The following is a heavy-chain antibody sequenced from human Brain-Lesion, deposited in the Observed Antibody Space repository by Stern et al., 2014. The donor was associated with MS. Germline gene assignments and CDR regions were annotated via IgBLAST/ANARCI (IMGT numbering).Heavy chain of an antibody. CDR2: INPNTGGT. CDR3: ARDQRGITIFGVVTDYYYLGMDV. CDR1: GYIFTGYY. J-gene: IGHJ6*02. Sequence: QVQLVESGAEVKKPGASVKGYCKTSGYIFTGYYIHWVRQAPGQGLEWMAWINPNTGGTKYAKKFQGRVTMSRDTSISTAYVELSSLTSDDTAVYYCARDQRGITIFGVVTDYYYLGMDVWGQGTTVTVSS. V-gene: IGHV1-2*02. D-gene: IGHD3-3*01.